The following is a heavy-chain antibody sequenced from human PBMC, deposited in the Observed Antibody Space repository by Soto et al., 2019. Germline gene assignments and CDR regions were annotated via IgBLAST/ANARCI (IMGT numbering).Heavy chain of an antibody. V-gene: IGHV1-46*01. J-gene: IGHJ4*02. Sequence: ASVKVSCKASGYTFTSYYIHWVRQAPGQGLEWMGIINPSGGSTSYAQKFQGRVTMTRDTSTSTVYMELSRLRSEDTAVYYCASSIGAVGSRFDYWGQGIPVTVLS. CDR1: GYTFTSYY. CDR2: INPSGGST. CDR3: ASSIGAVGSRFDY. D-gene: IGHD6-13*01.